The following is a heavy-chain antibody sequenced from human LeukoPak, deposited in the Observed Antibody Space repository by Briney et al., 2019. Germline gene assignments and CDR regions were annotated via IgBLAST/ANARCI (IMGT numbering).Heavy chain of an antibody. V-gene: IGHV4-31*03. CDR3: ARATGYCGSSGCYSLDY. CDR2: IYYRGST. J-gene: IGHJ4*02. D-gene: IGHD2-2*01. CDR1: GGSVSSAGYY. Sequence: PSQTLSLTCTVSGGSVSSAGYYWSWIRQHPGKALEWIGYIYYRGSTYFNPSLKSRVTISVDTSANQFSLKLSSVTAADTAVYYCARATGYCGSSGCYSLDYWGQGTLVTVSS.